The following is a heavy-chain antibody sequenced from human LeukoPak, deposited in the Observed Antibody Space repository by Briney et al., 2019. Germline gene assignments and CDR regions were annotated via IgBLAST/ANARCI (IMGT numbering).Heavy chain of an antibody. D-gene: IGHD5-24*01. Sequence: GGPLRLSCAASGFTFSSYWMRWVRQAPGKGLECVSGFSGSGGSTYYADSVKGRFTISRDNSKNTLYLQMNSLRVEDTAVYYCAKGAGGSYGLYYFDYWGQGTLVTVSS. CDR2: FSGSGGST. J-gene: IGHJ4*02. CDR1: GFTFSSYW. CDR3: AKGAGGSYGLYYFDY. V-gene: IGHV3-23*01.